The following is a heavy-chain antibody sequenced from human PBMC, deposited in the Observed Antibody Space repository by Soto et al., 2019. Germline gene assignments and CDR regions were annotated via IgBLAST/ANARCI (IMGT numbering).Heavy chain of an antibody. Sequence: QVQQVQSGAEVKKPGASVKVSCKASGYTFTSYDINWVRQATGQGLEWVGWMNPNSGNTGYAQKFQGRVTMTRNTSISTAYMELSSLRSEDTAVYYCARGLRYYYDSSGYYSSWFDPWGQGTLVTVSS. CDR3: ARGLRYYYDSSGYYSSWFDP. CDR1: GYTFTSYD. V-gene: IGHV1-8*01. D-gene: IGHD3-22*01. J-gene: IGHJ5*02. CDR2: MNPNSGNT.